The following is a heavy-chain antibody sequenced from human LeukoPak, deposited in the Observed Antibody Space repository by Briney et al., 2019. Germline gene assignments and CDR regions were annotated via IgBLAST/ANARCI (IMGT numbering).Heavy chain of an antibody. Sequence: GGSLRLSCAASGFTFSDFYMFWIRQAPGKGLEWVSYISASGNTMYYGDSVKGRFTVSRDNAKSSLYLQMNSLRAEDTAVYYCARDGSGSYDQWGQGTLVTVSS. CDR2: ISASGNTM. V-gene: IGHV3-11*01. J-gene: IGHJ4*02. CDR3: ARDGSGSYDQ. CDR1: GFTFSDFY. D-gene: IGHD3-10*01.